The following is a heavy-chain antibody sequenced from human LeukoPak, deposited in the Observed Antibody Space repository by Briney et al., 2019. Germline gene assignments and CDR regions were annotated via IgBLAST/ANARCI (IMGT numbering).Heavy chain of an antibody. Sequence: GGSLRLSCAASGFTFSSHGMHWVRQAPGKGLEWVAVISYDGTNEYYADSVKGRFTISRDNSENTLYLQMNSLRAEDTAVYYCAILPSRGVNLASDAFDIWGQGTMVTVSS. CDR2: ISYDGTNE. CDR3: AILPSRGVNLASDAFDI. D-gene: IGHD3-10*01. CDR1: GFTFSSHG. J-gene: IGHJ3*02. V-gene: IGHV3-30*03.